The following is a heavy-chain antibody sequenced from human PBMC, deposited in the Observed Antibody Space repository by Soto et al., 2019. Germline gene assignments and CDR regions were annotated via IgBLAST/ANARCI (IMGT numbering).Heavy chain of an antibody. CDR2: IYYSGST. CDR3: ATPLPTGYSSSVDY. V-gene: IGHV4-39*01. D-gene: IGHD6-13*01. CDR1: GGSISSSSYY. J-gene: IGHJ4*01. Sequence: QLQLQESGPGLVKPSETLSLTCTVSGGSISSSSYYWGWIRQPPGKGLEWIGSIYYSGSTYYNPSLKSRVTISVDTSKNQFSLKLSSVTAADTAVYYCATPLPTGYSSSVDYWGQEPWSPSPQ.